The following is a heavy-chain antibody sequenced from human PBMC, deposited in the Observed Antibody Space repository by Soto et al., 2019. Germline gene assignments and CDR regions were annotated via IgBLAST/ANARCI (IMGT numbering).Heavy chain of an antibody. J-gene: IGHJ3*02. CDR2: IWYDGSNK. V-gene: IGHV3-33*01. CDR1: GFTFSSYG. Sequence: QVQLVESGGGVVQPGRSLRLSCAASGFTFSSYGMHWVRQAPGKGLEWVAVIWYDGSNKYYADSVKGRFTISRDNSKNTLYLQMNSLRAEDTAVYYCARSMTTVVNAAFDIWGQGTMVTVSS. CDR3: ARSMTTVVNAAFDI. D-gene: IGHD4-17*01.